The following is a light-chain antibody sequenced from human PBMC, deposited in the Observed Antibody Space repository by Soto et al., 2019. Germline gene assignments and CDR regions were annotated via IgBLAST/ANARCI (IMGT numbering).Light chain of an antibody. CDR3: GTWDSSLSARYV. V-gene: IGLV1-51*02. J-gene: IGLJ1*01. Sequence: QSVLTQPPSVSAAPGQKVPISCSGSSSNIGNNYVSWYQQLPGTAPKLLIYENNKRPSGIPDRFSGSKSGTSATLGITGLQTGDEADYYCGTWDSSLSARYVFGTGTKVTVL. CDR1: SSNIGNNY. CDR2: ENN.